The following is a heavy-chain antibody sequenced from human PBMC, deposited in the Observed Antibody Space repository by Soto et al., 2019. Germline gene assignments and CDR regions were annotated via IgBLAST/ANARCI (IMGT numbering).Heavy chain of an antibody. CDR2: ISAYNGNT. D-gene: IGHD2-2*01. V-gene: IGHV1-18*01. Sequence: ASVKVSCKASGYTFTSYGISWVRQAPGQGLEWMGWISAYNGNTNYAQKLQGRVTMTTDTSTSTAYMELRSLRSDDTAVYYCARKVIICSSTSCYRNYGMGVWGQGTTVTVAS. CDR1: GYTFTSYG. J-gene: IGHJ6*02. CDR3: ARKVIICSSTSCYRNYGMGV.